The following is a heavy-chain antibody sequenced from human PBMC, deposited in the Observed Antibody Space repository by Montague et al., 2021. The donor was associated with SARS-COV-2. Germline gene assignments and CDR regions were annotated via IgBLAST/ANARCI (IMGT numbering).Heavy chain of an antibody. CDR1: NGSINSYY. V-gene: IGHV4-59*01. CDR2: IYYSGST. CDR3: AGEGLHNWFDP. J-gene: IGHJ5*02. Sequence: SETLSLTCTVSNGSINSYYWSWVRQPPGKRLEWIGYIYYSGSTNYNPSLESRVTMSIDTSKNQISLTLRSVTAADTAVYFYAGEGLHNWFDPWGQGTLVIVSS.